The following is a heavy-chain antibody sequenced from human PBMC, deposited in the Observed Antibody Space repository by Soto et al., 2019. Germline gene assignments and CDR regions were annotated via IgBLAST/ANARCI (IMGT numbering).Heavy chain of an antibody. J-gene: IGHJ4*02. CDR3: AKDSTITIFGVEPFDY. CDR2: ISGSGGST. V-gene: IGHV3-23*01. D-gene: IGHD3-3*01. Sequence: GGSLRLSCAASGFTFSSYAMSWVRQAPGKGLEWVSAISGSGGSTYYADSVKGRFTISRDNSKNTLYLQMNSLRAEDTAVYYCAKDSTITIFGVEPFDYWGQGTLVTVSS. CDR1: GFTFSSYA.